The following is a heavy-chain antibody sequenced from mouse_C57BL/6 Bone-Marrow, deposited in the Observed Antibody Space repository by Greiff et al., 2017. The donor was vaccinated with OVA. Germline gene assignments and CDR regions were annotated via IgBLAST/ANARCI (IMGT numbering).Heavy chain of an antibody. D-gene: IGHD1-1*01. CDR1: GYSITSGYY. Sequence: EVQLVESGPGLVKPSQSLSLTCSVTGYSITSGYYWNWIRQFPGNKLEWMGYISYDGSNNYNPSLKNRISITRDTSKNQFFLKLNSVTTEDTATYYCARGDYYGSSWFAYWGQGTLVTVSA. J-gene: IGHJ3*01. CDR3: ARGDYYGSSWFAY. V-gene: IGHV3-6*01. CDR2: ISYDGSN.